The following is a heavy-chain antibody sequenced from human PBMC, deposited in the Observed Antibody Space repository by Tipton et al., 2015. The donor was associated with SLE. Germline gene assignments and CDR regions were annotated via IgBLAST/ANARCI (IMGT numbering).Heavy chain of an antibody. CDR3: ARENSGNFLPPNYFDY. CDR1: GASISSSY. Sequence: TLSLTCTVSGASISSSYWSWIRQPPGKGLEWIGYIYYTGRANYNPSLKSRVPISIDTSKNQFSLKVNSVTAADTAVYYCARENSGNFLPPNYFDYWGQGALVTVSS. V-gene: IGHV4-59*01. CDR2: IYYTGRA. J-gene: IGHJ4*02. D-gene: IGHD1-26*01.